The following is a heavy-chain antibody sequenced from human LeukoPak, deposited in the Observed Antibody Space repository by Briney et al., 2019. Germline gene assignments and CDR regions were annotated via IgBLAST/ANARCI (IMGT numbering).Heavy chain of an antibody. D-gene: IGHD3-9*01. CDR2: IYPGDSDT. CDR1: GYSFTSYW. Sequence: GESLKISCKGSGYSFTSYWIGWVRQMPGKGLEWMGTIYPGDSDTRYSPSFQGQVTISADKSISTAYLQWSSLKASGTAMYYCARQYYDIFDRGAFDIWGQGTMVTVSS. V-gene: IGHV5-51*01. J-gene: IGHJ3*02. CDR3: ARQYYDIFDRGAFDI.